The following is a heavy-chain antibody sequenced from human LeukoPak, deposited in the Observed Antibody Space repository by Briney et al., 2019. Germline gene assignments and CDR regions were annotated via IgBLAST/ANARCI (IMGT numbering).Heavy chain of an antibody. CDR1: GVTVSSNY. CDR2: IYSGGST. V-gene: IGHV3-53*01. D-gene: IGHD3-10*01. J-gene: IGHJ4*02. Sequence: GGSLRLSCAASGVTVSSNYMSWVRQAPGKGLEWVSVIYSGGSTYYADSVKGRFTISRDNSKNTLYLQMNSLRAEDTAVYYCATRHSYGSGSFDYWGQGTLVTVSS. CDR3: ATRHSYGSGSFDY.